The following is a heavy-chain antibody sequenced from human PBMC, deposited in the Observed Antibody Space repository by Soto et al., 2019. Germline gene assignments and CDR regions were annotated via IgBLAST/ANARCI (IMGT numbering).Heavy chain of an antibody. D-gene: IGHD6-13*01. CDR2: IYPGDHET. Sequence: GESLKISCQCSGYAFSNFWIGWVRQLPGKGLEWMGIIYPGDHETRYSPSFHGKVTISADKSINTAYLQWNSLEASDTAFYFCARSPRSSPYFDYWGQGALVTVSS. J-gene: IGHJ4*02. CDR3: ARSPRSSPYFDY. CDR1: GYAFSNFW. V-gene: IGHV5-51*01.